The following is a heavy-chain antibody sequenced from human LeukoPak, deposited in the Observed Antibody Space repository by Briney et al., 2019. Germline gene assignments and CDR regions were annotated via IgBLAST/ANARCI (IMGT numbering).Heavy chain of an antibody. CDR3: ARAIVPTYDFWSGYYQFFDY. J-gene: IGHJ4*02. Sequence: PSETLSLTCTVSGGSISSYYWSWIRQPPGKGLEWIGYIYYSGSTNYNPSLKSRVTISVDTSKNQFSLKLCSVTAADTAVYYCARAIVPTYDFWSGYYQFFDYWGQGTLVTVSS. CDR1: GGSISSYY. V-gene: IGHV4-59*01. CDR2: IYYSGST. D-gene: IGHD3-3*01.